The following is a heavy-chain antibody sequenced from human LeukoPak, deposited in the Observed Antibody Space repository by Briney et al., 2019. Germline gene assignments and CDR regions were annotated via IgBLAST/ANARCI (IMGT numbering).Heavy chain of an antibody. CDR3: AKDDSLWSSGYGVDY. CDR2: IWYDGSNK. J-gene: IGHJ4*02. V-gene: IGHV3-33*06. CDR1: GFTFSNAW. Sequence: GGSLRLSCAASGFTFSNAWMSWVRQAPGKGLEWVAVIWYDGSNKYYADSVKGRFIISRDNSKNTLYLQMNSLRAEDTAVYYCAKDDSLWSSGYGVDYWGQGTLVTVSS. D-gene: IGHD3-22*01.